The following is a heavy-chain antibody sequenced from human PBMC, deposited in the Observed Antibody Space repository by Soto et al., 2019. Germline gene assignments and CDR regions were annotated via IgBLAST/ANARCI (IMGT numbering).Heavy chain of an antibody. V-gene: IGHV4-34*01. Sequence: TSETLSLTCAVYGGSFSGYYWSWIRQPPGKGLEWIGEINHSGSTNYNPSLKSRVTISVDTSKNQFSLKLSSVTAADTAVYYCARATRMDPRSGGSAGANWFDPWGQGTLVTVSS. CDR2: INHSGST. J-gene: IGHJ5*02. CDR3: ARATRMDPRSGGSAGANWFDP. CDR1: GGSFSGYY. D-gene: IGHD2-15*01.